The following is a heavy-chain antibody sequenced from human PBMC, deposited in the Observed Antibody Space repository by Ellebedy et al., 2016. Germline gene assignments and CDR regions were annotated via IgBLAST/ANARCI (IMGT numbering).Heavy chain of an antibody. CDR3: ARVLEAVAGGPNWFDP. D-gene: IGHD6-19*01. CDR2: IYHGGST. Sequence: SETLSLTCAVSGGSISSSNWWSWVRQPPGKGLEWIGEIYHGGSTNYNPSLKSRVTLSVAKSKNQCSLKLTSVTAADTAVYYCARVLEAVAGGPNWFDPWGQGTLVTVSS. J-gene: IGHJ5*02. V-gene: IGHV4-4*02. CDR1: GGSISSSNW.